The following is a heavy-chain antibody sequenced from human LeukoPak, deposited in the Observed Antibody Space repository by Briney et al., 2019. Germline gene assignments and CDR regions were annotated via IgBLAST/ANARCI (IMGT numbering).Heavy chain of an antibody. V-gene: IGHV1-2*06. CDR1: GYTFNDNYY. CDR3: ARGLPGGFDP. CDR2: INPNSGDT. D-gene: IGHD2-2*01. Sequence: ASVTVSCKASGYTFNDNYYMHWVRLAPGEGLEWMGRINPNSGDTNYAQKFQGRVTMTGDTSISTVYMELSRLKSDDTAVFYCARGLPGGFDPWGQGTLVTVSS. J-gene: IGHJ5*02.